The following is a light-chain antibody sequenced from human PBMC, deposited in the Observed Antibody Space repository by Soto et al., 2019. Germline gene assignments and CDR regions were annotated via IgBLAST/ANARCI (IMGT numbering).Light chain of an antibody. Sequence: EIVLTQSPGTLSLSPGERATLSCRASQSVSSSDLAWYQQKPGQAPRLLIYGASSRATGIPDRFSGSGSGTDFTITISRLEPEDFAVYYCQQYGSSPVTFGQGTKLEIK. J-gene: IGKJ2*01. CDR3: QQYGSSPVT. CDR2: GAS. V-gene: IGKV3-20*01. CDR1: QSVSSSD.